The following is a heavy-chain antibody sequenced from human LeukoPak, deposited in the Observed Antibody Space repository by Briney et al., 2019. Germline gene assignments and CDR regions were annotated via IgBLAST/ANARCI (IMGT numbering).Heavy chain of an antibody. Sequence: SETLSLTCAVYGGSFSGYYWSWIRQPPGKGLEWIGEINHSGSTNYNPSLKSRVTKSVDTSKNQFSLKLSSVTAADTAVYYCARVLRTPYFDYWGQGTLVTVSS. CDR3: ARVLRTPYFDY. CDR2: INHSGST. J-gene: IGHJ4*02. D-gene: IGHD1-14*01. CDR1: GGSFSGYY. V-gene: IGHV4-34*01.